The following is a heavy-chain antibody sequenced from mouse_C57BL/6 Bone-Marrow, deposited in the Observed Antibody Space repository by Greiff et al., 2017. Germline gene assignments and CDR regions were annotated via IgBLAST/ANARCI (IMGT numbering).Heavy chain of an antibody. CDR3: ARSGYYGRRDRWYFDV. V-gene: IGHV1-64*01. CDR1: GYTFTSYW. D-gene: IGHD1-1*01. Sequence: QVQLKQPGAELVKPGASVKLSCKASGYTFTSYWMHWVKQRPGQGLEWIGMIHPNSGSTNYNEKFKSKATLTVDKSSSTAYMQLSSLTSEDSAVYYCARSGYYGRRDRWYFDVWGTGTTVTVSS. J-gene: IGHJ1*03. CDR2: IHPNSGST.